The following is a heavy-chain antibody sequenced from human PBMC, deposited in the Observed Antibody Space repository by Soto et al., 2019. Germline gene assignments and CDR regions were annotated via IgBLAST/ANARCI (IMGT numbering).Heavy chain of an antibody. CDR3: VRQRGITGTTDWFDP. D-gene: IGHD1-20*01. CDR2: IYYSGST. J-gene: IGHJ5*02. V-gene: IGHV4-59*08. Sequence: PSETLSLTCTVSGGSISSYYWSWIRQPPGKGLEWIGYIYYSGSTNYNPSLKSRVTISVDTSKNQFSLKLSSVTAADAAVYYCVRQRGITGTTDWFDPWGQGTLVTVSS. CDR1: GGSISSYY.